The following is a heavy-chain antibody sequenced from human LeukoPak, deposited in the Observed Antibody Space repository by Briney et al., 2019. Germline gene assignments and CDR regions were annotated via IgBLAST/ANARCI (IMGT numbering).Heavy chain of an antibody. J-gene: IGHJ6*03. D-gene: IGHD6-13*01. CDR2: IIPIFGTA. Sequence: GASVKVSCKASGGTFSSYAISWVRQAPGQGLEWMGGIIPIFGTANYAQKFQGRVTITTDESTSTAYMELSSLRSEDTAVYYCARGACSSCEYYYYYYMDVWGKGTTVTVSS. CDR1: GGTFSSYA. CDR3: ARGACSSCEYYYYYYMDV. V-gene: IGHV1-69*05.